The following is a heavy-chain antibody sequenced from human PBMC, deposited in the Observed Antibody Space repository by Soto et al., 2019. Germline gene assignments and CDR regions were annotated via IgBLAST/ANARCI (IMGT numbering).Heavy chain of an antibody. CDR3: ARAVTWGLDV. CDR2: ISGSSTST. D-gene: IGHD3-10*01. Sequence: EVQLVESGGGLVQPGGSLRLSCAASGFTFSLYSMSWVRQAPGKGLEWVSYISGSSTSTHYADPVKGRFTISRDDATNSMHLKMNSLRDGDTAVYYCARAVTWGLDVWGQGTTVSISS. CDR1: GFTFSLYS. J-gene: IGHJ6*02. V-gene: IGHV3-48*02.